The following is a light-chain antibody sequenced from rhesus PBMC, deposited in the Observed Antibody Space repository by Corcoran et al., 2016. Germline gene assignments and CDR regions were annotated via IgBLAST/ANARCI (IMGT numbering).Light chain of an antibody. CDR2: YAS. Sequence: DIQMTQSPSSLSASVGDTVTVTCRASQPISNYLAWYQQKPGKAPKPLIYYASILQSGVPSRFSGSGFGTEFTLTISSLQPEDFAVYYCQQHVFYPPWAFGQGTKVEIK. CDR3: QQHVFYPPWA. V-gene: IGKV1S16*01. CDR1: QPISNY. J-gene: IGKJ1*01.